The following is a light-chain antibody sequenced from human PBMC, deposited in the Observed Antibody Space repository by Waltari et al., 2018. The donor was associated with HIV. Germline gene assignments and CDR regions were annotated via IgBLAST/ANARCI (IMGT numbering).Light chain of an antibody. J-gene: IGKJ4*01. CDR1: QSINSL. CDR2: AAS. Sequence: DIQMTQSPSSLSASVGDRVTITCRASQSINSLLHWYQQKPGRAPSLLIFAASSLQSGVPSRFSGNGSVTDFTLTISSLQPEDFAIYFCQQSFILPLTFGGGTRVEIK. V-gene: IGKV1-39*01. CDR3: QQSFILPLT.